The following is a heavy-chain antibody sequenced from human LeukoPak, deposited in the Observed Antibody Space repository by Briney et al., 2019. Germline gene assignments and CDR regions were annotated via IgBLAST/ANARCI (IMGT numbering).Heavy chain of an antibody. CDR3: VRDTGIREAFDI. D-gene: IGHD3-10*01. CDR2: VDTDGSST. Sequence: AGGSLRLSCSASGFTLSNYWMHWVRQAPGKGLDWVSRVDTDGSSTYYAASVRGRFTISRDNAKNTLYLQMHSLRAEDTALYYCVRDTGIREAFDIWGQGTTVTVSS. V-gene: IGHV3-74*01. CDR1: GFTLSNYW. J-gene: IGHJ3*02.